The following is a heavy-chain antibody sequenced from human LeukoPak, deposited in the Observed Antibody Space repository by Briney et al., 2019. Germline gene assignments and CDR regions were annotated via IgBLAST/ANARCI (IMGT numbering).Heavy chain of an antibody. V-gene: IGHV4-34*01. J-gene: IGHJ6*02. CDR3: ARGQLRCSSTSCYYYYYYGMDV. CDR1: GGSFSGYY. Sequence: SETLSHTCAVYGGSFSGYYWSWIRQPPGKGLEWIGEINHSGSTNYNPSLKSRVTISVDTSKNQFSLKLSSVTAADTAVYYCARGQLRCSSTSCYYYYYYGMDVWGQGTTVTVSS. D-gene: IGHD2-2*01. CDR2: INHSGST.